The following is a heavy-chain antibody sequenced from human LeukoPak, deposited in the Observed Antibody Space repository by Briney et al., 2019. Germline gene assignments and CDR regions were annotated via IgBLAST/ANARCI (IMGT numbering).Heavy chain of an antibody. D-gene: IGHD2-8*02. CDR1: GYSLTNYW. CDR2: VSPGFSET. Sequence: GESLKISCKASGYSLTNYWIGCVRQMPGTGLECMGVVSPGFSETRYSPSFQGQVTISVEKSINTAYLQWNSLKASDTAMYYCTGGGSSVPWGQGAPVTVSS. J-gene: IGHJ4*02. V-gene: IGHV5-51*01. CDR3: TGGGSSVP.